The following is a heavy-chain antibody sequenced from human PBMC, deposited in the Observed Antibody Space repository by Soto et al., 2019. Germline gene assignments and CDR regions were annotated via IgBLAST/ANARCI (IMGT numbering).Heavy chain of an antibody. CDR1: GFIFTSYG. Sequence: VQLVQSGGGVVQPGMSLRLSCETSGFIFTSYGIHWVRQAPGKGLEWVAVISYDGIDENYADSVKGRFAISRDKSKSTVYLQMNSLRAEDTAVYYCAKDPMEMATIRPDYWGQGTLVTVSS. CDR3: AKDPMEMATIRPDY. J-gene: IGHJ4*02. D-gene: IGHD5-12*01. CDR2: ISYDGIDE. V-gene: IGHV3-30*18.